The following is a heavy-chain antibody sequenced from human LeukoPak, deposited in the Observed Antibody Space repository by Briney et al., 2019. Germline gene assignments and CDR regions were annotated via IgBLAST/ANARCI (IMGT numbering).Heavy chain of an antibody. D-gene: IGHD1-26*01. J-gene: IGHJ4*02. V-gene: IGHV3-7*01. CDR1: GLTFSSCW. CDR2: IKQDGSEK. CDR3: ARDKWELPWAFDY. Sequence: GRSLRLSCAASGLTFSSCWMGWVRQAPGKGLQGVANIKQDGSEKYYVDSVQGRLTMYRDNAKNSLYLQMNSLRAEDTAVYYCARDKWELPWAFDYWGQGILVTVSS.